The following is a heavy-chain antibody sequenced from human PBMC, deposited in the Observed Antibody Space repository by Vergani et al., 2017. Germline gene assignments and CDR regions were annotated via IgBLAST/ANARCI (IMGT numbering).Heavy chain of an antibody. CDR2: IKSDGRT. V-gene: IGHV3-66*01. CDR1: GFRVTTYY. J-gene: IGHJ4*02. CDR3: AKDNVPGYYDSSGYCDY. D-gene: IGHD3-22*01. Sequence: VELLESGGGLAQPGGSLRVSCSASGFRVTTYYMSWVRQAPGKGLEWVSVIKSDGRTYYADSVKGRFTISRDNSKNTMFLQMNNLRAEDTAVYYCAKDNVPGYYDSSGYCDYWGQGTLVTVSS.